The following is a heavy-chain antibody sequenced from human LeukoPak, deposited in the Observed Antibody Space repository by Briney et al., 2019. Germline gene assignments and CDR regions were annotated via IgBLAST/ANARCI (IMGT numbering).Heavy chain of an antibody. Sequence: PSETLSLTCTVSGGSISSYYWSWIRQSPGKGLECIGYIHYTGSTNYNPSLKSRVTISVDTSENQFSLTLNSVTAADTAVYYCARSRGGYGDYGSWFDPWGQGILVTVSS. V-gene: IGHV4-59*01. D-gene: IGHD3-16*01. J-gene: IGHJ5*02. CDR1: GGSISSYY. CDR3: ARSRGGYGDYGSWFDP. CDR2: IHYTGST.